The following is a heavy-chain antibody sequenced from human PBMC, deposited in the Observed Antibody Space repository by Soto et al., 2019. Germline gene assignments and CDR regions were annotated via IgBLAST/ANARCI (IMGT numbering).Heavy chain of an antibody. CDR1: GGSFSGYY. V-gene: IGHV4-34*01. D-gene: IGHD2-8*01. CDR2: INHSGST. Sequence: QVQLQQWGAGLLKPSETLSLTCAVYGGSFSGYYWSWIRQPPGKGLEWIGEINHSGSTNYNPSLKSRVTISVDTSKNQFSLKLSSVTAADTAVYYCARGWSTLPFDYWGQGTLVTVSS. CDR3: ARGWSTLPFDY. J-gene: IGHJ4*02.